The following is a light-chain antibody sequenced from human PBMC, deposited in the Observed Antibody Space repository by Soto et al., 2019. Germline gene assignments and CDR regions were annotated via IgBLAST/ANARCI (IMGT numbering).Light chain of an antibody. V-gene: IGKV1-39*01. CDR3: QQSFTTPLT. CDR2: VAS. J-gene: IGKJ4*01. Sequence: EIHMTQSPSTLSASVGDRVAITCRASQNINSWLAWYQQKPGKAPNVLINVASTLRSGVPSRFSGSGSGTDFNLTINSLQPEDFATYFCQQSFTTPLTFGGGTKVDIK. CDR1: QNINSW.